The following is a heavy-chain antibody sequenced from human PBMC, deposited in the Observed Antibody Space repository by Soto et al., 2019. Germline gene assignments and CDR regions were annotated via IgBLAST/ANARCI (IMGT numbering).Heavy chain of an antibody. CDR3: ARGYCSSSSCYEFDH. V-gene: IGHV4-59*01. Sequence: LSLTCTVSGGSLTSYYWIWIRQPPGKGLEWIGSIHNSGSTNYNPSLKGRVTISLDTPKKQFSLKVTSVTAADTAMYYCARGYCSSSSCYEFDHWGQGSLVTVS. CDR2: IHNSGST. J-gene: IGHJ4*02. D-gene: IGHD2-2*01. CDR1: GGSLTSYY.